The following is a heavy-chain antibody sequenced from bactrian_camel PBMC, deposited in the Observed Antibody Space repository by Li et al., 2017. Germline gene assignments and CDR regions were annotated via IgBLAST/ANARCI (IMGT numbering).Heavy chain of an antibody. Sequence: HVQLVESGGGSVQAGGSLRLSCAASGFTYSSYCMGWFRQAPGKEREGISGIDSDGSTSYADSVKGRFTISKDNGKKTLYLQMDSLNPEDTGMYYCAAGRLRNGYCYSLLNRLAYNNWGQGTQVTVS. D-gene: IGHD2*01. V-gene: IGHV3S26*01. CDR1: GFTYSSYC. CDR3: AAGRLRNGYCYSLLNRLAYNN. CDR2: IDSDGST. J-gene: IGHJ4*01.